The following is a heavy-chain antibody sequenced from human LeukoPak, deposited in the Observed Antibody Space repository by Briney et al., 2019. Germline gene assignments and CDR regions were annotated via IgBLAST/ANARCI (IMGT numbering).Heavy chain of an antibody. J-gene: IGHJ4*02. Sequence: GGSLRLSCAASGFXVSTNYMSWVRQAPGQGLEWVSLIYSDGSTHYADSVKGRFTISRDRSKNTLYLQMNSLRAEDTAVYFCARDSTAYYYFDCWGQGTLVTVSS. CDR3: ARDSTAYYYFDC. D-gene: IGHD3-22*01. V-gene: IGHV3-53*01. CDR1: GFXVSTNY. CDR2: IYSDGST.